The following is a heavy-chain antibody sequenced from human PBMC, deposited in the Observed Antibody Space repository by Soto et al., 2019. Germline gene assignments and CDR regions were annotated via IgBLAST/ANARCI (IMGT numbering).Heavy chain of an antibody. CDR3: ASIAAAGIFDY. Sequence: SETLSLTCTVSGGSISSSSYYWGWIRQPPGKGLEWIGSIYYSGSTYYNPSLKSRVTISVDTSKNQFSLKLSSVTAADTAVYYCASIAAAGIFDYWGQGTLVTVSS. D-gene: IGHD6-13*01. CDR2: IYYSGST. V-gene: IGHV4-39*01. CDR1: GGSISSSSYY. J-gene: IGHJ4*02.